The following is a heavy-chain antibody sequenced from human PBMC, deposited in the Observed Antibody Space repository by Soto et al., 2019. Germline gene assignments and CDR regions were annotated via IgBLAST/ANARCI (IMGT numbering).Heavy chain of an antibody. D-gene: IGHD3-9*01. CDR1: GGTFSSYA. CDR3: ARTYYDILTGDLV. J-gene: IGHJ4*02. CDR2: IIPIFGTA. Sequence: SVKVSCKASGGTFSSYAISWVRQAPGQGLEWMGGIIPIFGTANYAQKFQGRVTITADESTSTAYMELSSLRSEDTAVYYCARTYYDILTGDLVWGQGALVTVSS. V-gene: IGHV1-69*13.